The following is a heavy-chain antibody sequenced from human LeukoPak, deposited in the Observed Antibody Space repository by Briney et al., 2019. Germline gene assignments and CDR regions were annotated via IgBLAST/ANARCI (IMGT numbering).Heavy chain of an antibody. CDR3: VKGTMIVVVTQTFDY. CDR1: GFTFSSYA. CDR2: ISNNGGST. V-gene: IGHV3-64D*09. Sequence: PGGSLRLSCAASGFTFSSYAMSWVRQAPGKGLEWVSAISNNGGSTYYADSVKGRFTISRDNSKNTLYLQMSSLRAEDTAVYYCVKGTMIVVVTQTFDYWGQGTLVTVSS. J-gene: IGHJ4*02. D-gene: IGHD3-22*01.